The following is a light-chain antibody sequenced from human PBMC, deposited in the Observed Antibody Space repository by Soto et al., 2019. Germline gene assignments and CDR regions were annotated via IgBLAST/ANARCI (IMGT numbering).Light chain of an antibody. V-gene: IGLV2-14*01. CDR2: DVS. J-gene: IGLJ1*01. Sequence: QSALTQPASVSGSPGQSTTISCTGTSSDVGGYNYVSWYQQHPGKAPKLMIYDVSDRPSGVSNRFSGSKSGNTASLTISGLQAEDEADYYCSSYTSGFYVFGTGTKLTVL. CDR1: SSDVGGYNY. CDR3: SSYTSGFYV.